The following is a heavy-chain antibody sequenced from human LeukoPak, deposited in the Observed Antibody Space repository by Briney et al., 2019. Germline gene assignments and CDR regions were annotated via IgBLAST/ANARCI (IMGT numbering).Heavy chain of an antibody. V-gene: IGHV3-74*01. J-gene: IGHJ4*02. CDR3: ASGGYNWNRLDY. CDR1: GFTFSSYW. CDR2: INSDGSST. Sequence: PGGSLRLSCAASGFTFSSYWMHWVRQAPGKGLVWVSRINSDGSSTSYADSVKGRFTISRDNPKKSLYLQMNSLRAEDTAVYYCASGGYNWNRLDYWGQGTLVTVSS. D-gene: IGHD1-20*01.